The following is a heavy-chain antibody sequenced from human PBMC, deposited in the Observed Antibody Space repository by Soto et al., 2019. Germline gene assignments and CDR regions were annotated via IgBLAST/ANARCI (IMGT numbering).Heavy chain of an antibody. CDR2: INSVASYV. J-gene: IGHJ6*02. D-gene: IGHD3-10*01. CDR3: TSVRSSFMRGRIRGPYGGLDV. CDR1: RFAFSSYS. V-gene: IGHV3-21*01. Sequence: QLVESGGGLVKPGGSLRVSCAASRFAFSSYSMHWVRQAPMKGLEWVASINSVASYVYYADSVEGRFTISRDNAKNSVYLQMNSLRAKDTAVYYCTSVRSSFMRGRIRGPYGGLDVWGQGTTVLVS.